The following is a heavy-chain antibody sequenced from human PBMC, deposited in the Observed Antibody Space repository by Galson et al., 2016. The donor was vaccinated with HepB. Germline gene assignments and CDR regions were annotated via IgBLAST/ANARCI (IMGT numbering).Heavy chain of an antibody. CDR1: GFTFSSYW. Sequence: SLRLSCAASGFTFSSYWMHWVRQAPGKGLVWVSRVNSDASSASYADSVKGRLTISRDNAKNTLNLQMNSLRVEDTAMYYCARGINWGIDSWGQGTLVTVSS. V-gene: IGHV3-74*01. CDR3: ARGINWGIDS. CDR2: VNSDASSA. J-gene: IGHJ4*02. D-gene: IGHD7-27*01.